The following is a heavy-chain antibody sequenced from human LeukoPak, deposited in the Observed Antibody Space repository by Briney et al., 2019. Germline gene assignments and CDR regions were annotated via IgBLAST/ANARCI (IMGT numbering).Heavy chain of an antibody. V-gene: IGHV4-39*07. CDR3: ARDGVDYYYGMDV. D-gene: IGHD2-15*01. Sequence: SVTLSLTCTVSGGSISSSSYYWGWIRQPPGKGLEWIGSIYYSGSTYYNPSLKSRVTISVDTSKNQFSLKLSSVTAADTAVYYYARDGVDYYYGMDVWGQGTTVTVSS. CDR1: GGSISSSSYY. CDR2: IYYSGST. J-gene: IGHJ6*02.